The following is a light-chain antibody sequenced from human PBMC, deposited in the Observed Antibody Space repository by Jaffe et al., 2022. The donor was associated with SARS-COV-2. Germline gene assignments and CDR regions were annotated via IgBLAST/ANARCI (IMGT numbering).Light chain of an antibody. CDR3: QQYKSYPLT. CDR1: QDIGSR. CDR2: AAS. J-gene: IGKJ4*01. V-gene: IGKV1-16*01. Sequence: DIQMTQSPSSLSASVGDRVSITCRASQDIGSRLAWFQQKPGKSPKSLIYAASNLQSGVPSRFSGGGSGTDYTLTINSLQPEDFATYYCQQYKSYPLTFGGGTKVEIK.